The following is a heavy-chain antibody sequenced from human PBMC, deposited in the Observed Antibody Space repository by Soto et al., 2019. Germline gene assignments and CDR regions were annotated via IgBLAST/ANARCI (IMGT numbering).Heavy chain of an antibody. Sequence: SETLSLTCVVSGGSISSGDYYWSWIRQPPGKGLEWIGYIYYSGSTYYNPSLKSRVTISVDTSKNQFSLKLSSVTAADTAVYYCAREFQYCISTSCYLDAFDIWGQGTMVTVSS. CDR3: AREFQYCISTSCYLDAFDI. CDR2: IYYSGST. D-gene: IGHD2-2*01. V-gene: IGHV4-30-4*01. CDR1: GGSISSGDYY. J-gene: IGHJ3*02.